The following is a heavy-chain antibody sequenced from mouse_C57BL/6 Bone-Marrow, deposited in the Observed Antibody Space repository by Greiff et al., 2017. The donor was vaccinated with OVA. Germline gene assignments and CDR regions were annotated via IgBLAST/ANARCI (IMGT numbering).Heavy chain of an antibody. D-gene: IGHD1-1*02. CDR1: GYTFTDYY. CDR2: INPYNGGT. CDR3: ARIYGGGFDY. V-gene: IGHV1-19*01. J-gene: IGHJ2*01. Sequence: EVKLMESGPVLVKPGASVKMSCKASGYTFTDYYMNWVKQSHGKSLEWIGVINPYNGGTSYNQKFKGKATLTVDKSSSTAYMELNSLTSEDSAVYYCARIYGGGFDYWGQGTTLTVSS.